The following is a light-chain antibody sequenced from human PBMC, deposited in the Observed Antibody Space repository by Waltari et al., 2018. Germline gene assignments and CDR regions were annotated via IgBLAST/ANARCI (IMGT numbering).Light chain of an antibody. J-gene: IGKJ1*01. CDR1: QSVSTN. CDR2: SAF. CDR3: QQYHYGPPS. V-gene: IGKV3D-15*01. Sequence: EVVLRQSPVTLSLSTGVRVTVSCRASQSVSTNVAWYQQIPGQPPRLLIYSAFSRATGIPTRFSGSVSGTEFTLSINSLESEDYAVYYCQQYHYGPPSFGQGTKVDIK.